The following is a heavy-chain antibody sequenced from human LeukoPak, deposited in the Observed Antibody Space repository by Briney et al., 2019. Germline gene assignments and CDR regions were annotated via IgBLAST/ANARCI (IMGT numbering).Heavy chain of an antibody. J-gene: IGHJ4*02. CDR2: IRTKAYGGTT. V-gene: IGHV3-49*03. D-gene: IGHD3-3*01. CDR3: TRGSDTVFGVARDGFDS. Sequence: GGSLRLSCTASGFTFGDYVVSWFRQAPGKGLEWVGFIRTKAYGGTTEYAASVKGRFTISRDDSESIAYLQMNSLKTEDTAVYYCTRGSDTVFGVARDGFDSWGQGTLVTVSS. CDR1: GFTFGDYV.